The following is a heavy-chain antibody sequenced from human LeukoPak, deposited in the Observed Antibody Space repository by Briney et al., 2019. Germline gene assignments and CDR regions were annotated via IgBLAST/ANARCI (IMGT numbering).Heavy chain of an antibody. V-gene: IGHV4-31*11. CDR1: GDSITSGGYY. Sequence: SETLSLTCAVSGDSITSGGYYWSWIRQRPGKGLEWIGYIYKTGSTYYNPSLKSRVTMSVDTSRNQFSLKVNSVTAADTAVYYCARDVLRWGQGTLVTVSS. J-gene: IGHJ4*02. CDR2: IYKTGST. CDR3: ARDVLR.